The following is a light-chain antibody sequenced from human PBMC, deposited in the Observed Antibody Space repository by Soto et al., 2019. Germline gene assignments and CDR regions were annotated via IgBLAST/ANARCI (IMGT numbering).Light chain of an antibody. CDR2: VAS. CDR3: QQYGRSPFT. Sequence: EIVLTQSPGTLSLSPGERATLSCRASQSVNLNYLAWYQQKPGQAPRLLIYVASSRATGIPDRFSGSGSGTEFTLTVSRLEPEDFAVYYCQQYGRSPFTFGPGTKVDIK. V-gene: IGKV3-20*01. J-gene: IGKJ3*01. CDR1: QSVNLNY.